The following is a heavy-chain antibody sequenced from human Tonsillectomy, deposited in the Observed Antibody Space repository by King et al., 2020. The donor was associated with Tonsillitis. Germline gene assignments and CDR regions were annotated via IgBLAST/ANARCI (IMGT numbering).Heavy chain of an antibody. Sequence: VQLVESGAEVKKPGASVRLSCKASGYTFTSYDINWVRQATGQGLEWMGWMNPNSGNTGYTQKFQGRVTMTRNTSISTAYMELSSLRSEDTAVFYCARGRGLPNWGVDYWGQGTLVTVSS. D-gene: IGHD7-27*01. J-gene: IGHJ4*01. CDR3: ARGRGLPNWGVDY. CDR2: MNPNSGNT. CDR1: GYTFTSYD. V-gene: IGHV1-8*01.